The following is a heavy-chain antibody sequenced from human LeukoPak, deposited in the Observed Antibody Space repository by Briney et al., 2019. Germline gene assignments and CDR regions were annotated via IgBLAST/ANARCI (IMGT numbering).Heavy chain of an antibody. V-gene: IGHV3-21*01. Sequence: GGSLRLSCAASGFTFSSYSMNWVRQAPGKGLEWVSPISSSSSYIYYADSVKGRFTISRDNAKNSLYLQMNSLRAEDTAVYYCARDFSGYSSGWYPFDYWGQGTLVTVSS. CDR1: GFTFSSYS. J-gene: IGHJ4*02. D-gene: IGHD6-19*01. CDR2: ISSSSSYI. CDR3: ARDFSGYSSGWYPFDY.